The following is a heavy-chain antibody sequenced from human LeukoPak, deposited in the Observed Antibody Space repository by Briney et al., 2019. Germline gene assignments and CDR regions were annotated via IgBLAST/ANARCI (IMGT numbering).Heavy chain of an antibody. CDR1: GYTFSRYG. CDR3: ARTVDSYNWRENWFDP. J-gene: IGHJ5*02. CDR2: ISAYNGNA. D-gene: IGHD1-20*01. V-gene: IGHV1-18*01. Sequence: ASVKVSCKASGYTFSRYGISWVRQAPAHGLEWVGWISAYNGNAKYAQTLQGRVTMTTDTSTSTAYMELRSLTSDDTAVYYCARTVDSYNWRENWFDPWGQGTLVTVSS.